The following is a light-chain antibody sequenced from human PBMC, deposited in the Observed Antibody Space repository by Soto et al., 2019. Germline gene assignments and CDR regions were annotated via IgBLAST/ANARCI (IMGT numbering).Light chain of an antibody. CDR2: DAS. J-gene: IGKJ1*01. CDR3: QQHYTYTWT. V-gene: IGKV1-5*01. Sequence: GDRVTITCRASQSISGWLAWYQQKPGEAPKLLIYDASTLESGVPSRFSGSGSETQFTLTISSLQPEDFATYYCQQHYTYTWTFGQGTKVDIK. CDR1: QSISGW.